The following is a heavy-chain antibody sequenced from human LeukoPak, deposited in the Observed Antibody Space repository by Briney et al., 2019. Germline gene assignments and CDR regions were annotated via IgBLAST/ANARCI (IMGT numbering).Heavy chain of an antibody. D-gene: IGHD3-22*01. V-gene: IGHV1-2*06. CDR1: GYTFTGYY. CDR3: ARVRSSGYYLISYDY. J-gene: IGHJ4*02. CDR2: INPNSGGT. Sequence: ASVKVSCKASGYTFTGYYMHWVRQAPGQGLEWMRRINPNSGGTNYAQKFQGRVTMTRDTSISTAYMELSRLRSDDTAVYYCARVRSSGYYLISYDYWGQGTLVTVSS.